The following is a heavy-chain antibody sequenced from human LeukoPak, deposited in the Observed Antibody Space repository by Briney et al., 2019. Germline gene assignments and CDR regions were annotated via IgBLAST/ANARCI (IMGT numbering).Heavy chain of an antibody. D-gene: IGHD2-15*01. V-gene: IGHV3-23*01. Sequence: GPSLRLACAVASSTFSTYAITSVRQPPRNWLEWVAFVTATFRGRTIATYYAYSVKGPFTISRDNSKNTLFLEMSSLKDEDTDIYYHSKDPASGYCGGGWCHDSSFDSWGQGTLVTVSS. CDR1: SSTFSTYA. CDR3: SKDPASGYCGGGWCHDSSFDS. CDR2: FRGRTIAT. J-gene: IGHJ4*02.